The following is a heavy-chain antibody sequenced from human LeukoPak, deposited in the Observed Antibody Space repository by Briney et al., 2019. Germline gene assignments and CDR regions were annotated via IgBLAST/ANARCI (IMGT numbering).Heavy chain of an antibody. V-gene: IGHV1-18*01. Sequence: GASVTVSCKASGYTFTTYGITWVRQAPGQGLEWMGWISAYIGNTKYAQKLQGRVTLTTDTSTSTAYMELRSLRSDDTAVYYCARAIRGYYDSSGYQDYWGQGTLVTVSS. CDR1: GYTFTTYG. J-gene: IGHJ4*02. CDR3: ARAIRGYYDSSGYQDY. D-gene: IGHD3-22*01. CDR2: ISAYIGNT.